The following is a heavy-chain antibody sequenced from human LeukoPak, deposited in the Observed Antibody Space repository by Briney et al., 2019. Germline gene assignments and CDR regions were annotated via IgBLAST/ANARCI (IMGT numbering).Heavy chain of an antibody. CDR2: ISSSSSYI. J-gene: IGHJ4*02. CDR3: ARDITRAYYYDSSGYYVYYFGY. D-gene: IGHD3-22*01. Sequence: GGSLRLSCAASGFAFSSYSMNWVRQAPGKGLEWVSSISSSSSYIYYADSVKGRFTISRDNAKNSLYLQMNSLRAEDTAVYYCARDITRAYYYDSSGYYVYYFGYWGQGTLVTVSS. V-gene: IGHV3-21*01. CDR1: GFAFSSYS.